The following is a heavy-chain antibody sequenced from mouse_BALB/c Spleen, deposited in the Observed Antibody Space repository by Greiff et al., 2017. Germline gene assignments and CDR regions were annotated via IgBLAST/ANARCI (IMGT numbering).Heavy chain of an antibody. Sequence: DVKLQESGPGLVKPSQSLSLTCTVTGYSITSDYAWNWIRQFPGNKLEWMGYISYSGSTSYNPSLKSRISITRDTSKNQFFLQLNSVTTEDTATYYCARDYYYFDYWGQGTTLTVSS. CDR2: ISYSGST. CDR1: GYSITSDYA. V-gene: IGHV3-2*02. D-gene: IGHD1-1*01. J-gene: IGHJ2*01. CDR3: ARDYYYFDY.